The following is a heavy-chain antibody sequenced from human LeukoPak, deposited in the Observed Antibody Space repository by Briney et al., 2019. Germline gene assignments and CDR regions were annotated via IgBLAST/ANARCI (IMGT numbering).Heavy chain of an antibody. Sequence: GGSLRLSCAASGFTFSSYSMNWVRQAPGKGLEWVSSISSSSSYIYYADSVKGRFTISRDNAKNSLYLQMNSLRAEDTAVYYCARDESYCGGDCYGYYYYYMDVWGKGTTVTVSS. J-gene: IGHJ6*03. CDR2: ISSSSSYI. D-gene: IGHD2-21*01. CDR3: ARDESYCGGDCYGYYYYYMDV. CDR1: GFTFSSYS. V-gene: IGHV3-21*01.